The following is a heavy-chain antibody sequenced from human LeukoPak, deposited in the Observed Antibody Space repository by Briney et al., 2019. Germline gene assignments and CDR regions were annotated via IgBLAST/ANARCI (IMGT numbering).Heavy chain of an antibody. V-gene: IGHV3-30*02. J-gene: IGHJ4*02. CDR2: IRYDGSDQ. D-gene: IGHD5-12*01. Sequence: GGSLRLSCAASRFRSSEYGMHWVRQAPGKGLEWVAFIRYDGSDQYYADSVKGRFTISRDNSKTTLYLQMDSLSAEDTAVYYCARVGYSGYEPFDYWGQGTLVTVSS. CDR1: RFRSSEYG. CDR3: ARVGYSGYEPFDY.